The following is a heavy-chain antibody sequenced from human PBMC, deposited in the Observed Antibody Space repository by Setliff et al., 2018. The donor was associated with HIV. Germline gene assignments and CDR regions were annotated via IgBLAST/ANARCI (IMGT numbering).Heavy chain of an antibody. CDR2: IYSTGST. CDR3: AKGAGFYGDYTFDH. Sequence: CTVSGPSINIHYWSWIRQSPGRAFEWIGYIYSTGSTNYNPSLQSRATISMVASRNQFSLKVTSVTAADTAVYYCAKGAGFYGDYTFDHWGQGRQVTVSS. CDR1: GPSINIHY. V-gene: IGHV4-59*11. D-gene: IGHD4-17*01. J-gene: IGHJ4*02.